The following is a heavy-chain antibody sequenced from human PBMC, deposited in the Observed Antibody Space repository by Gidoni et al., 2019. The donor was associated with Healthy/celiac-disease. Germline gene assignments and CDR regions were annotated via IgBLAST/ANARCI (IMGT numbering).Heavy chain of an antibody. D-gene: IGHD6-13*01. CDR2: GGT. Sequence: GGTNYAQKFQGRVTMTRDTSISTAYMELSRLRSDDTAVYYCAREVRLRQQRAEEDYWGQGTLVTVSS. J-gene: IGHJ4*02. V-gene: IGHV1-2*02. CDR3: AREVRLRQQRAEEDY.